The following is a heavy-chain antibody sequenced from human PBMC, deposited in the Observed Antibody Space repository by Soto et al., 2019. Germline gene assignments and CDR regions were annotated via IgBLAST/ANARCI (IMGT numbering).Heavy chain of an antibody. CDR1: GGSMSEYF. V-gene: IGHV4-59*01. CDR2: IYYLGST. CDR3: ARDGYDGSGSPYPAY. D-gene: IGHD3-10*01. Sequence: KSSETLSLTCSDSGGSMSEYFWSWIRQSPGKGLEWIGYIYYLGSTDYNPSLKSRVTISVETSKRQFSLRLTSVTAADTAVYYCARDGYDGSGSPYPAYWGPGTQVTVSS. J-gene: IGHJ4*02.